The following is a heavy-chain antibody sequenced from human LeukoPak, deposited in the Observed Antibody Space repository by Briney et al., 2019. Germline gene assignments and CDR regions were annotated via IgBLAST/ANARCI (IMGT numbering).Heavy chain of an antibody. V-gene: IGHV3-15*01. D-gene: IGHD6-19*01. CDR2: IKSKTDGGTT. Sequence: GGSLRLSCAASGFTFSNAWMSWVRQAPGKGLEWVGRIKSKTDGGTTDYAAPVKGRFTFLRDDSKNTLDLQMNSLETEDTAVYYCTREYRHSSGWYGAFDIWGQGTMVTVSS. J-gene: IGHJ3*02. CDR1: GFTFSNAW. CDR3: TREYRHSSGWYGAFDI.